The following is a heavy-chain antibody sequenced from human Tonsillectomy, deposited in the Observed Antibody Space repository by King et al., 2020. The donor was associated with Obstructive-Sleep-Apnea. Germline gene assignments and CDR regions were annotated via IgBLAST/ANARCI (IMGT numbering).Heavy chain of an antibody. Sequence: VQLVESGGGVVQPGRSLRLSCTASGFTFRSYAMHWVRQAPGKGLEWVAVTSYDGSNRYYADSVKGRFTISRDNSKSTLYLQMNSLRAEDTALYYCAREDYGRYYFDYWGQGTPVTVSS. CDR3: AREDYGRYYFDY. J-gene: IGHJ4*02. CDR2: TSYDGSNR. D-gene: IGHD4-17*01. V-gene: IGHV3-30*04. CDR1: GFTFRSYA.